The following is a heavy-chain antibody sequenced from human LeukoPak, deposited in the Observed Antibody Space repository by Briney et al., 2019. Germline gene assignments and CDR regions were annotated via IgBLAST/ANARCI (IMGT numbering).Heavy chain of an antibody. CDR2: ISGSGGST. J-gene: IGHJ5*02. V-gene: IGHV3-23*01. D-gene: IGHD3-3*01. CDR1: GFTFSSYA. Sequence: GGSLRLSCAASGFTFSSYAMSWVRQAPGKGLEWVSAISGSGGSTYYADSVEGRFTISRDNSKNTLYLQMNSLRAEDTAVYYCRTIFGVVNWFDPWGQGTLVTVSS. CDR3: RTIFGVVNWFDP.